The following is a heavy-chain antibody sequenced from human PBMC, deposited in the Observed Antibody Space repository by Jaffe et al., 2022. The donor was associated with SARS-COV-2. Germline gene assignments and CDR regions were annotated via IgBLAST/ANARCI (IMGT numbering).Heavy chain of an antibody. CDR2: IKSKTDGGTT. V-gene: IGHV3-15*01. Sequence: EVQLVESGGGLVKPGGSLRLSCAASGFTFSNAWMSWVRQAPGKGLEWVGRIKSKTDGGTTDYAAPVKGRFTISRDDSKNTLYLQMNSLKTEDTAVYYCTTDPSWGTYWYFDLWGRGTLVTVSS. J-gene: IGHJ2*01. CDR3: TTDPSWGTYWYFDL. D-gene: IGHD7-27*01. CDR1: GFTFSNAW.